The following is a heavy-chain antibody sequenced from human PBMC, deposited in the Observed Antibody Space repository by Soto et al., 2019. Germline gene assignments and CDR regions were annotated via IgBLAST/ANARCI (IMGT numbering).Heavy chain of an antibody. V-gene: IGHV3-21*01. Sequence: AGGSLRLSCAASGFTFSSYSMNWVRQAPGKGLEWVSSISSSSSYIYYADSVKGRFTISRDNAKNSLYLQMNSLRAEDTAVYYCARDYQSSSRPGMDVWGQGTTVTVS. CDR1: GFTFSSYS. J-gene: IGHJ6*02. CDR3: ARDYQSSSRPGMDV. CDR2: ISSSSSYI. D-gene: IGHD6-6*01.